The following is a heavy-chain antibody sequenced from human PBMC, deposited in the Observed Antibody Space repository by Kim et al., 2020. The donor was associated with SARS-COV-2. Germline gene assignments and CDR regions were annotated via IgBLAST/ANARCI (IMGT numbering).Heavy chain of an antibody. Sequence: SETLSLTCTVSGGSISSGGHYWSWIRQHPGNGLEWIGYIYYSGSTYYNPSLKSRVTISVDTSKNQFSLKLSSVTAADTAVYYCARASSTTIFGVVIIGHFEYWGQGTLVTVSS. CDR2: IYYSGST. CDR3: ARASSTTIFGVVIIGHFEY. V-gene: IGHV4-31*03. CDR1: GGSISSGGHY. J-gene: IGHJ4*02. D-gene: IGHD3-3*01.